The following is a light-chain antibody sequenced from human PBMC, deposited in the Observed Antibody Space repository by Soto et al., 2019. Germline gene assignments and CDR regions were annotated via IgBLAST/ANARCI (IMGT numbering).Light chain of an antibody. CDR2: GAS. CDR1: RNLMHSNGYNY. CDR3: QQYTGPPTT. V-gene: IGKV2-28*01. Sequence: DIVMTQSPLSLPVTPGEPASISCRSSRNLMHSNGYNYLDWYLQKPGQAPRLLIYGASTRAAGIPDRFSGSGSGTDFTLTITRLEPEDSAVYFCQQYTGPPTTFGQGTRLEIK. J-gene: IGKJ5*01.